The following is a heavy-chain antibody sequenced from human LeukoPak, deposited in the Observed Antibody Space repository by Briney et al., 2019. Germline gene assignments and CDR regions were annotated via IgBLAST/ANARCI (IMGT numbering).Heavy chain of an antibody. CDR3: ARGRGARSSRWYNWFDP. J-gene: IGHJ5*02. V-gene: IGHV4-39*07. D-gene: IGHD6-13*01. Sequence: SETLSLTCTVSGGSISSSSYFWGWIRQPPGKGLEWIGIIYYSGSTYYNPSLKSRVTISVDTSKNQFSLKLSSVTAADTAVYYCARGRGARSSRWYNWFDPWGQGTLVTVSS. CDR1: GGSISSSSYF. CDR2: IYYSGST.